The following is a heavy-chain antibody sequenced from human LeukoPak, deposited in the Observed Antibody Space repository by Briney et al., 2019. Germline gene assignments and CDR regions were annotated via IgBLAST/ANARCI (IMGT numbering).Heavy chain of an antibody. Sequence: GRSLRLSCAASGFTFSNYGMHWVRQAPGKGLEWVAVIPYDGSNTYYADSVKGRFTISRDNSKNTPYLQMNSLRSEDTAVYYCAKNTKPTLVTPDFWGQGTLVTVSS. V-gene: IGHV3-30*18. CDR2: IPYDGSNT. D-gene: IGHD4-23*01. CDR3: AKNTKPTLVTPDF. J-gene: IGHJ4*02. CDR1: GFTFSNYG.